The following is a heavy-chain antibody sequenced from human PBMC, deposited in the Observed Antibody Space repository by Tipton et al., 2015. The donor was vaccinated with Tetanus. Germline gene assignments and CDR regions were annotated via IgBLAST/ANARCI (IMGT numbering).Heavy chain of an antibody. Sequence: GLVKPSETLSLTCTVSRGPISSYYWSWIRQPAGKGLEWIGHISNGNADYAPSLKSRVSLSVDTSKNQFSLELRFVTAADTAVYYCARGITDGYNRRLDYWGQGTPVTVSS. J-gene: IGHJ4*02. V-gene: IGHV4-4*07. CDR2: ISNGNA. CDR1: RGPISSYY. CDR3: ARGITDGYNRRLDY. D-gene: IGHD5-24*01.